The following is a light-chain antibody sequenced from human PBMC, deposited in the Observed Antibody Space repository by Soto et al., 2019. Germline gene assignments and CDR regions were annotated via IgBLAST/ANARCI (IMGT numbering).Light chain of an antibody. CDR3: CSSAGSYTHV. CDR2: DVT. J-gene: IGLJ1*01. CDR1: SSDVGGYNF. V-gene: IGLV2-11*01. Sequence: QSALTQSRSVSGSPGQSVTISCTGTSSDVGGYNFASWYQQYPGKAPKLIIYDVTKRPSGVPDRFSGSKSGNTASLTISGLQTDDEADYYCCSSAGSYTHVFGTGTKLTVL.